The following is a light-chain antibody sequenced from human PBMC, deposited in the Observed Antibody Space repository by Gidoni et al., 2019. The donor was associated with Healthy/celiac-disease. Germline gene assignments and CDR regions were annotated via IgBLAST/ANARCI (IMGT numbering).Light chain of an antibody. CDR3: QQYGSSPSIT. Sequence: EIVLTQSPGTLSLSPGERATLSCRASQSVSSSYLAWYQQKPGQAPRLPIYAASTPATGIPDRFSGSGSGTDFTLTISRLEPEDFAVYYCQQYGSSPSITFGQGTRLEIK. CDR1: QSVSSSY. J-gene: IGKJ5*01. V-gene: IGKV3-20*01. CDR2: AAS.